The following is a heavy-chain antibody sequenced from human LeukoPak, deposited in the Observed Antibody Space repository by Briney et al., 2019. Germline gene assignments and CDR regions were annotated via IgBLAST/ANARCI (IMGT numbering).Heavy chain of an antibody. V-gene: IGHV3-48*03. CDR1: GFTLSIYE. J-gene: IGHJ4*02. D-gene: IGHD3-16*02. Sequence: GGSLRLSCAASGFTLSIYEMIWVRQAPGKGLVCVLYISSSGSKSRYAVSMKVRITTSTANAKNALYLQMNSLRADDTAVYDCARDYPRITFGGVIVHYFDYWGEGTLVTVSS. CDR2: ISSSGSKS. CDR3: ARDYPRITFGGVIVHYFDY.